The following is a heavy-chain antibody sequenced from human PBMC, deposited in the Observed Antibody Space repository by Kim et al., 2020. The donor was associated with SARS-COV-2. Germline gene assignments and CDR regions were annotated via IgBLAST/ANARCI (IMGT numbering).Heavy chain of an antibody. CDR3: ARDPHSLDY. V-gene: IGHV3-48*02. Sequence: SSTTYYANSVKARLTISRDNAKNSLCVQMSKLRDEDTAVYYCARDPHSLDYWGQGTLVTVSS. CDR2: SSTT. J-gene: IGHJ4*02. D-gene: IGHD3-16*02.